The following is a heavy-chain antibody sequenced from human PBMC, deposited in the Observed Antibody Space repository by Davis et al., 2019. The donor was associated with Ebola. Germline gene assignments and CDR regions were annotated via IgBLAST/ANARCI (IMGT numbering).Heavy chain of an antibody. V-gene: IGHV7-4-1*02. CDR3: ARDDVWGSYRRRDFDY. CDR1: GYSFTSYG. Sequence: ASVKVSCKASGYSFTSYGISWVRQAPGQGLEWMGWINTNTGNPTYAQGFTGRFVFSLDTSVSTAYLQISSLKAEDTAVYFCARDDVWGSYRRRDFDYWGQGALVTVSS. D-gene: IGHD3-16*02. J-gene: IGHJ4*02. CDR2: INTNTGNP.